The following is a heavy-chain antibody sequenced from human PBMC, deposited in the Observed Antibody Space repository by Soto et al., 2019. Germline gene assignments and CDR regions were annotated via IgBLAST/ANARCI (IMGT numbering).Heavy chain of an antibody. Sequence: QVQLQESGPGLVKPSETLSLTCTVSGGSVSSGSYYWSWIRQPPGKGLEWIGYIYYSGSTNYNPSLKSRVTISEDTSKNQFSLKLSSVTAADTAVYYCARDSVRYGMDVWGQGTTVTVSS. CDR2: IYYSGST. CDR1: GGSVSSGSYY. J-gene: IGHJ6*02. V-gene: IGHV4-61*01. CDR3: ARDSVRYGMDV.